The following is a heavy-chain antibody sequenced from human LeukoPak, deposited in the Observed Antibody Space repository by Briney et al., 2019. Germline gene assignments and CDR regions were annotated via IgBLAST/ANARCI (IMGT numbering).Heavy chain of an antibody. D-gene: IGHD1-26*01. J-gene: IGHJ6*03. CDR1: GFTPTSKD. CDR2: IRGSGGST. V-gene: IGHV3-23*01. CDR3: ERDSWDGYYYLDV. Sequence: GESLRLSCAASGFTPTSKDMSWDRQAPRKGLEWDSAIRGSGGSTYYADSMKGRLTISRDKPKNTLYRQTNSLRGKDQAVYYCERDSWDGYYYLDVRGGGGTVAVAS.